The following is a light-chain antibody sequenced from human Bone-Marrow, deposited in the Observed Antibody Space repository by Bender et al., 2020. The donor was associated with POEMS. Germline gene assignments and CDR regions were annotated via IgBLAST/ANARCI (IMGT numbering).Light chain of an antibody. J-gene: IGLJ3*02. CDR3: QSRGTYWA. CDR2: KDN. CDR1: ELLDEY. Sequence: SYELTQPPSVSVSPGQTARITCSGDELLDEYANWYQQKPGQAPVLVIYKDNERPSGIPERFSGSSSGTRATLTIKGVQVEDETDYYCQSRGTYWAFGGGTKVTVL. V-gene: IGLV3-25*03.